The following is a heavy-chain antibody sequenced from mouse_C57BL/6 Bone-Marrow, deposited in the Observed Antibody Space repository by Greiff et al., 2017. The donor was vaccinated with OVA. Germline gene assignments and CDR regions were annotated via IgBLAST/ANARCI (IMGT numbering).Heavy chain of an antibody. V-gene: IGHV1-81*01. D-gene: IGHD1-1*01. CDR1: GYTFTSYG. J-gene: IGHJ2*01. CDR2: IYPRSGNT. Sequence: QVQLKQSGAELARPGASVKLSCKASGYTFTSYGISWVKQRTGQGLEWIGEIYPRSGNTYYNEKFKGKATLTADKSSSTAYMELRSLTSEDSAVYFCARDSYYYGSSFHYFDYWGQGTTLTVSS. CDR3: ARDSYYYGSSFHYFDY.